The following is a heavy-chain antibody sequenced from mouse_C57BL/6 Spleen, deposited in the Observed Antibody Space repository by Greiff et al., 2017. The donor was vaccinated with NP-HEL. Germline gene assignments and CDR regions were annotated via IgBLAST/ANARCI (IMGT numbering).Heavy chain of an antibody. V-gene: IGHV1-55*01. CDR2: IYPGSGST. CDR3: ARDYGSSYGYFDV. J-gene: IGHJ1*03. Sequence: QVQLQQPGAELVQPGASVKLSCKASGYTFTSYWISWVKQRPGQGLEWIGVIYPGSGSTNYNEKFKSKATLTVDTSSSTAYMQLSSLTSEDSAVYYCARDYGSSYGYFDVWGTGTTVTVSS. D-gene: IGHD1-1*01. CDR1: GYTFTSYW.